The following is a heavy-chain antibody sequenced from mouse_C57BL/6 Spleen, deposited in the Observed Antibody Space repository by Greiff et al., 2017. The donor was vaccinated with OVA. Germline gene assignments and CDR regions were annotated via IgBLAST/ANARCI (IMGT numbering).Heavy chain of an antibody. V-gene: IGHV1-82*01. CDR2: IYPGDGDT. CDR1: GYAFSSSW. Sequence: VQLQQSGPELVKPGASVKISCKASGYAFSSSWMNWVKQRPGKGLEWIGRIYPGDGDTNYNGKFKGKATLTADKSSSTAYMQLSSLTSEDSAVYFCSRSYDDYLYAMDYWGQGTSVTVSS. J-gene: IGHJ4*01. D-gene: IGHD2-3*01. CDR3: SRSYDDYLYAMDY.